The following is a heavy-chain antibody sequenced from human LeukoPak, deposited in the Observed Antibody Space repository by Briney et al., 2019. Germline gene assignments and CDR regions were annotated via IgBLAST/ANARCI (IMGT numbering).Heavy chain of an antibody. Sequence: PGGSLRLSCAASGFTFNSFWMTWVRQAPGKGLQWVANINPDGSEKNYLDSVKGRFTISRDKTKNSLYVQMNNLRAEDAGVYFCASNSGWYDVIYWGQGILVTVSS. D-gene: IGHD6-19*01. CDR1: GFTFNSFW. CDR3: ASNSGWYDVIY. J-gene: IGHJ4*02. V-gene: IGHV3-7*01. CDR2: INPDGSEK.